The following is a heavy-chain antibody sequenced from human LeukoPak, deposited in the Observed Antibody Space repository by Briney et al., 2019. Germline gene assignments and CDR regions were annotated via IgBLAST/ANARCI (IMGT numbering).Heavy chain of an antibody. CDR2: INHSGST. CDR3: ASLMDLSSYYYYYGVDV. J-gene: IGHJ6*04. CDR1: GGSFSGYY. V-gene: IGHV4-34*01. Sequence: SETLSLNCAVYGGSFSGYYWSWIRQPPGKGLEWIGEINHSGSTNYNPSLKSRVTISVDTSKDQFSLKVSSVTAADTAVYYCASLMDLSSYYYYYGVDVWGKGTTVTVSS. D-gene: IGHD3-16*02.